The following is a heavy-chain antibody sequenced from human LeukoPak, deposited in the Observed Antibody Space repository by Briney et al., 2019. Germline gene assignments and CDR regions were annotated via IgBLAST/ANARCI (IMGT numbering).Heavy chain of an antibody. CDR3: ATGYSSGWYGFDI. D-gene: IGHD6-19*01. CDR2: IKSKTDGGTT. CDR1: GLTFSNAW. Sequence: GGSLRLSCAASGLTFSNAWMSWVRQAPGKGPEWVGRIKSKTDGGTTDYAAPVKGRFTISRDDSKNTLYLQMNSLKTEDTAVYYCATGYSSGWYGFDIWGQGTMVTVSS. V-gene: IGHV3-15*01. J-gene: IGHJ3*02.